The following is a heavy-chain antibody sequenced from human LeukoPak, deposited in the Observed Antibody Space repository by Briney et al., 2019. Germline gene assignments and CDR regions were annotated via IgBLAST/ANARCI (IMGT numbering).Heavy chain of an antibody. V-gene: IGHV4-34*01. CDR1: GGAFSGYY. D-gene: IGHD3-22*01. CDR3: ARKNITMIKGTLFDY. Sequence: SETLSLTCAVYGGAFSGYYWSWVRQPPGKGLEWIGEINHSGSTDYNPSLKSRVTMSVDTSKNQFSLRLSSVTAADTAVYYCARKNITMIKGTLFDYWGQGILVTVSS. J-gene: IGHJ4*02. CDR2: INHSGST.